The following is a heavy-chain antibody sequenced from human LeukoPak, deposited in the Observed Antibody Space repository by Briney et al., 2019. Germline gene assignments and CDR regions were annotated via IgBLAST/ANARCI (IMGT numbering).Heavy chain of an antibody. CDR3: ARDLVGIAAAGTSIDY. CDR2: ISSSSSYI. V-gene: IGHV3-21*01. D-gene: IGHD6-13*01. Sequence: GGSLRLSCAASGFTFSSYSMNWVRQAPGKGLEWVSSISSSSSYIYYADSVKGQFTISRDNAKNSLYLQMNSLRAEDTAVYYCARDLVGIAAAGTSIDYWGQGTLVTVSS. J-gene: IGHJ4*02. CDR1: GFTFSSYS.